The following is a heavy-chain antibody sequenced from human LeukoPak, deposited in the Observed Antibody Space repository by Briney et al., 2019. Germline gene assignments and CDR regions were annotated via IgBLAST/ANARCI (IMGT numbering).Heavy chain of an antibody. V-gene: IGHV4-59*01. D-gene: IGHD5-18*01. CDR2: IYYSGRT. CDR3: ARGQKYRSGYTVTELGSGYFDY. J-gene: IGHJ4*02. Sequence: SETLSLTCSVSGGFISSYYWSWIRQPPGKGLECIGYIYYSGRTSYNPSLKSRVTISVDTSKNQFSLRLSSVTAADTAVYYCARGQKYRSGYTVTELGSGYFDYWGQGTLVTVSS. CDR1: GGFISSYY.